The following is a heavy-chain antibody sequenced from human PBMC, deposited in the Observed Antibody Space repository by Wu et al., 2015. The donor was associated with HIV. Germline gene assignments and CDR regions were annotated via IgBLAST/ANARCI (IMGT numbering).Heavy chain of an antibody. CDR1: GGTFSSYA. V-gene: IGHV1-69*13. CDR2: IIPIFGTA. Sequence: QVQLVQSGAEVKKPESSVKVSCKASGGTFSSYAISWVRQAPGQGLEWMGRIIPIFGTANYAQKFQGRVTITADESTSTAYMELSSLRSEDTGLYYXARDRXMATIPVDYYYYGMDVWAKGPRSPSP. J-gene: IGHJ6*02. CDR3: ARDRXMATIPVDYYYYGMDV. D-gene: IGHD5-24*01.